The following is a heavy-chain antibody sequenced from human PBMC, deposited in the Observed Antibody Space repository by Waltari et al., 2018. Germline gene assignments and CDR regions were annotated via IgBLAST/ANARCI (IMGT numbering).Heavy chain of an antibody. CDR2: IKQDGSEK. Sequence: EVQLVESGGGLVQPGGSLRLSCAASGFTFSSYWLSWVRQAPGTGLEWVANIKQDGSEKYYVDSVKGRFTISRDNAKNSLYLQMNSLRAEDTAVYYCARENRRFTIFGVVIKVPYYFDYWGQGTLVTVSS. V-gene: IGHV3-7*01. CDR1: GFTFSSYW. CDR3: ARENRRFTIFGVVIKVPYYFDY. D-gene: IGHD3-3*01. J-gene: IGHJ4*02.